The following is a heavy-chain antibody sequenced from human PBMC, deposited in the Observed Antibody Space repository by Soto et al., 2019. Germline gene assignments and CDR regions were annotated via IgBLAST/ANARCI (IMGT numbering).Heavy chain of an antibody. CDR3: ATDLLYYYDSSGYNYFDY. CDR1: GGTFSSYA. Sequence: GASVKVSCKASGGTFSSYAISWVRQAPGEGLEWMGGIIPIFGTANYAQKFQGRVTITADESTSTAYMEMSRLRSEDTAVYYCATDLLYYYDSSGYNYFDYWGQGTLVTVSS. D-gene: IGHD3-22*01. V-gene: IGHV1-69*13. CDR2: IIPIFGTA. J-gene: IGHJ4*02.